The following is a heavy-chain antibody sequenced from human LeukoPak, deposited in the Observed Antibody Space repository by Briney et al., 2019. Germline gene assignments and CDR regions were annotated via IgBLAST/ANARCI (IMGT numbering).Heavy chain of an antibody. CDR3: ARDGPAQMVDFDY. V-gene: IGHV1-2*02. J-gene: IGHJ4*02. CDR1: GYTFSGTGWY. D-gene: IGHD3-10*01. CDR2: IYPYTGAT. Sequence: ASVKVSCKASGYTFSGTGWYLYWLRQAPGQGLESMGWIYPYTGATHYAQKFQGRVAMTRATSISTAYMELSRLRPDDTAVYYCARDGPAQMVDFDYWGQGTLVTVSS.